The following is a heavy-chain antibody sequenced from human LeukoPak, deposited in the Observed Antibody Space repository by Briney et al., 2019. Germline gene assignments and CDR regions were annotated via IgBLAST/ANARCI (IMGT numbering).Heavy chain of an antibody. J-gene: IGHJ3*02. Sequence: SETLSLTCAVYGGSFSGYYWSWIRQPPGKGLEWIGYIYYSGSTNYNPSLKSRVTISVDTSKNQFSLKLSSVTAADTAVYYCARGYYDSSGYLDAFDIWGQGTMVTVSS. CDR2: IYYSGST. CDR3: ARGYYDSSGYLDAFDI. V-gene: IGHV4-59*01. D-gene: IGHD3-22*01. CDR1: GGSFSGYY.